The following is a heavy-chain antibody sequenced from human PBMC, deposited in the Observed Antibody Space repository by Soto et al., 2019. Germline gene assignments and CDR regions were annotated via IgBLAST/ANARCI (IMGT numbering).Heavy chain of an antibody. V-gene: IGHV3-74*01. D-gene: IGHD6-19*01. CDR1: GFTFSGHW. Sequence: AGGSLRLSCAASGFTFSGHWMHWVRQPPGRGLVWVSRFNRDGSSTTYADSVKGRFTISRDIAKNTLYLQMNSLRAEDTAVYYCAREGSGWSLDYWGQGTLVTVSS. CDR2: FNRDGSST. J-gene: IGHJ4*02. CDR3: AREGSGWSLDY.